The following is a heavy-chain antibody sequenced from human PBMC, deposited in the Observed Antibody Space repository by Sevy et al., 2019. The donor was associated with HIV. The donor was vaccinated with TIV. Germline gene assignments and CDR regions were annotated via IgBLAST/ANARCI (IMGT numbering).Heavy chain of an antibody. CDR1: GFTFTSYW. D-gene: IGHD6-19*01. CDR2: IKEDGSEQ. Sequence: GGSLRLSCAASGFTFTSYWMSWVRQAPGKGLEWLAVIKEDGSEQYYVDSVKGRFTISRDNAKDLVYLQMNSLRVEDTALYYCGTGWCASLEDSWGQGTLVTVSS. CDR3: GTGWCASLEDS. V-gene: IGHV3-7*01. J-gene: IGHJ4*02.